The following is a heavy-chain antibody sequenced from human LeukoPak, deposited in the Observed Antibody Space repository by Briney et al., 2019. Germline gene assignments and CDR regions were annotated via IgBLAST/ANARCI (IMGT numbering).Heavy chain of an antibody. V-gene: IGHV3-53*01. Sequence: GGSLRLSCAASGFTVSSYSMTWVRQAPGQDLEWVSVTSSGGVAYYADSVKGRFTISKDNSKNTLFLQMNGLRAEDTAVYYCARGAGSDWGQGTLVTVSS. D-gene: IGHD2-15*01. CDR3: ARGAGSD. CDR1: GFTVSSYS. J-gene: IGHJ4*02. CDR2: TSSGGVA.